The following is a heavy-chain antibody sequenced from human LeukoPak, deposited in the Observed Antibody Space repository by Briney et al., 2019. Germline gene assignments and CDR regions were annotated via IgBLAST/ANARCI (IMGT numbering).Heavy chain of an antibody. Sequence: GGSLRLSCAASGFTFSTYPMSWVRQAPGKGLEWVANINQGGSDKYYVDSVKGRFTISRDNANNLLYLQMNSLRGEDTAVYYCTRDRSRAEDDWGQGTLVTVSS. CDR3: TRDRSRAEDD. J-gene: IGHJ4*02. D-gene: IGHD1-14*01. CDR2: INQGGSDK. V-gene: IGHV3-7*01. CDR1: GFTFSTYP.